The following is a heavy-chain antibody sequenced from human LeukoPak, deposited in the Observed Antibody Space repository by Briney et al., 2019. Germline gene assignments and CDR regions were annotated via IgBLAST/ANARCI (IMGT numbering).Heavy chain of an antibody. CDR1: GFTVSSNY. CDR3: ASQYCSGGSCYSNYYYGMDV. CDR2: IYSGGST. V-gene: IGHV3-53*01. D-gene: IGHD2-15*01. Sequence: GGSLRLSCAASGFTVSSNYMSWVRQAPGKGLEWVSVIYSGGSTYYADSVKGRFTISRDNSKNTLYLQMNSLRGEDPAVYYCASQYCSGGSCYSNYYYGMDVWGQGTTVTVSS. J-gene: IGHJ6*02.